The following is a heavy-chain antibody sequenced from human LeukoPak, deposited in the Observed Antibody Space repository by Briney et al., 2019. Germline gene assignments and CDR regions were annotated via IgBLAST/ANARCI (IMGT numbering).Heavy chain of an antibody. Sequence: PGGPLRLSCAASGFTFSSYAMSWVRQAPGKGLEWVSAISGSGGSTYYADSVKGRFTISRDNSKNTLYLQMNSLRAEDTGVYYCARAPAEIGGYYPEYFRHWGQGTLVTVSS. D-gene: IGHD3-22*01. V-gene: IGHV3-23*01. CDR1: GFTFSSYA. CDR2: ISGSGGST. J-gene: IGHJ1*01. CDR3: ARAPAEIGGYYPEYFRH.